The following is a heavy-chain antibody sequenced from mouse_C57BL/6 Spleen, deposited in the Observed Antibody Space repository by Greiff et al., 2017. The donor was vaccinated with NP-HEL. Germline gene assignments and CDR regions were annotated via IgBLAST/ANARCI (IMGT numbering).Heavy chain of an antibody. V-gene: IGHV1-76*01. CDR2: IYPGSGNT. J-gene: IGHJ3*01. D-gene: IGHD2-5*01. CDR3: ARSYYSNPWFAY. CDR1: GYTFTDYY. Sequence: VQRVESGAELVRPGASVKLSCKASGYTFTDYYINWVKQRPGQGLEWIARIYPGSGNTYYNEKFKGKATLTAEKSSSTAYMQLSSLTSEDSAVYFCARSYYSNPWFAYWGQGTLVTVSA.